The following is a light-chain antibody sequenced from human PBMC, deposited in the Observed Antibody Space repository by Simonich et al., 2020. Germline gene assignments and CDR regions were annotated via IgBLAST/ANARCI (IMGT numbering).Light chain of an antibody. CDR3: CSYAGSSTWV. CDR1: SSDVGSYNI. Sequence: QSALTQPASVSGSPGQSITISCTGTSSDVGSYNIVSWYQQHPGKAPKIMIYEGIKRPSGVSNRFSGSKSGNTASLTISGLQAEDEADYYCCSYAGSSTWVFGGGTKLTVL. J-gene: IGLJ3*02. V-gene: IGLV2-23*01. CDR2: EGI.